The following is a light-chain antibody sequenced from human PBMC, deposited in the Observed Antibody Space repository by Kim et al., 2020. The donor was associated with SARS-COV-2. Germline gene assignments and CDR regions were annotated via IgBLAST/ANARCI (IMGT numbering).Light chain of an antibody. Sequence: GSPWERVTLSCRASQSVSSKLAWYRQKPGQAPRLLIYGASSRATGVPARFGGSGSGTEFTLTISSLQSEDFAVYFCQQYSSWPLTFGGGTKVDIK. CDR1: QSVSSK. J-gene: IGKJ4*01. V-gene: IGKV3-15*01. CDR3: QQYSSWPLT. CDR2: GAS.